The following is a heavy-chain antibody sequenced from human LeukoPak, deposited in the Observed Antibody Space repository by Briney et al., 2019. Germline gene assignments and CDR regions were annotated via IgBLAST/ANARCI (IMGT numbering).Heavy chain of an antibody. J-gene: IGHJ4*02. CDR3: ARVGRGPNKYYYDSSGYSDPDY. CDR1: GYTFTSYG. Sequence: GASVKVSCKASGYTFTSYGISWVRQAPGQGLEWMGWISAYNGNTNYAQKLQGRVTMTTDTSTSTAYMELRSLRSDDTAVYYCARVGRGPNKYYYDSSGYSDPDYWGQGTLVTVSS. D-gene: IGHD3-22*01. CDR2: ISAYNGNT. V-gene: IGHV1-18*01.